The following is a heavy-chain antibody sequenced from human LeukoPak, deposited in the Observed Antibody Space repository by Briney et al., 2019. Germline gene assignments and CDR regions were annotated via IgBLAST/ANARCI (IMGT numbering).Heavy chain of an antibody. CDR2: CHYSGNT. Sequence: SETLSLTCAISGGSISSNYWSWIRQPPGKGLEWIGYCHYSGNTNYNPSLKSRATISVDMSKNQFSLTLNSVTAADTAVYYCARSASSTSRAAFDIWGQGTRVTASS. CDR1: GGSISSNY. J-gene: IGHJ3*02. CDR3: ARSASSTSRAAFDI. V-gene: IGHV4-59*13.